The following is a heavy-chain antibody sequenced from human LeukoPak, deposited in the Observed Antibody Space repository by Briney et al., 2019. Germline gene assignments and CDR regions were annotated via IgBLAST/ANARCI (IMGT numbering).Heavy chain of an antibody. CDR2: IYYSGST. J-gene: IGHJ2*01. D-gene: IGHD4-17*01. CDR1: GGSISSYY. Sequence: SETLSLTFTVSGGSISSYYWSWIRQPPGKGLEWIGYIYYSGSTNYNPSLKSRVTISVDTSKNQFSLKLSSVTAADTAVYYCAREWRGYGDYASYWYFDLWGRGTLVTVSS. V-gene: IGHV4-59*12. CDR3: AREWRGYGDYASYWYFDL.